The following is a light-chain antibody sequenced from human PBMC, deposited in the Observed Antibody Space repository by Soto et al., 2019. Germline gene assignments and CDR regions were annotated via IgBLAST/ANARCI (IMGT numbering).Light chain of an antibody. CDR3: QQFNSYSYSRM. CDR2: KVS. CDR1: QNIRNW. V-gene: IGKV1-5*03. J-gene: IGKJ1*01. Sequence: SASVGDSVTITCRASQNIRNWLAWYQQKPGKAPNLLIYKVSNLQSGVPSRFSGSGSGTEFTLTISSLQPDDFATYYCQQFNSYSYSRMFGQGTKVDIK.